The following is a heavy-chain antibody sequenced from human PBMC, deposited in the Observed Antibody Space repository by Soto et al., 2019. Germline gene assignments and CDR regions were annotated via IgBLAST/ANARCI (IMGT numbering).Heavy chain of an antibody. V-gene: IGHV3-48*02. D-gene: IGHD5-18*01. Sequence: EVQLVESGGRLVQPGGSLRLSCAASGFTFSTYSLNWVRQAPGKGLEWLSYISTTSRTTYYTDSVKGRFTISRDNAKNSLYLQMNSLRDEDTAVYYCARQNSNACGIDVWGQGTTVTVSS. J-gene: IGHJ6*02. CDR2: ISTTSRTT. CDR3: ARQNSNACGIDV. CDR1: GFTFSTYS.